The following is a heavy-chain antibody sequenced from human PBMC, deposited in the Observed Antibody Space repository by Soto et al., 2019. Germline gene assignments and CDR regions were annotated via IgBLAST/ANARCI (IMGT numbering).Heavy chain of an antibody. CDR1: GYTFTSYG. J-gene: IGHJ6*03. CDR2: ISAYNGNT. CDR3: ARPMWIQLLTHESTYYYMDV. Sequence: GASVKVSCKASGYTFTSYGISWVRQAPGQGLEWMGWISAYNGNTNYAQKLQGRVTMTTDTSTSTAYMELRSLRSDDTAVYYCARPMWIQLLTHESTYYYMDVWGKGTTVTVSS. V-gene: IGHV1-18*01. D-gene: IGHD2-2*01.